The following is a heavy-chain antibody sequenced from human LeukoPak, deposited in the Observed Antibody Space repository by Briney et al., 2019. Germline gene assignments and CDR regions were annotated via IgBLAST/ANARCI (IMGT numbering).Heavy chain of an antibody. D-gene: IGHD7-27*01. Sequence: PGGSLRLSCAASGFTFSSYTMSWVRQAPGKGLECVSTITTSDGNTYYADSVKGRFTVSRDNSKNTLFLQMNSLRAEDTAVYYCAKDGGLWVSAHWGDSWGRGTLVTVSS. CDR2: ITTSDGNT. CDR3: AKDGGLWVSAHWGDS. J-gene: IGHJ4*02. CDR1: GFTFSSYT. V-gene: IGHV3-23*01.